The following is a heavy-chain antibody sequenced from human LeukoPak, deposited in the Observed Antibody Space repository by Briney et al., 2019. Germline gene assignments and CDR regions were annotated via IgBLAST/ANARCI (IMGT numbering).Heavy chain of an antibody. J-gene: IGHJ4*02. Sequence: GESLKISCKGSGYSFTSYWIGWVRQMPGKGLKWMGIVYPGDSDARYSPSFQGQVTISADKSISTAYLQWSSLKASDTAMYYCARRRDLYSGSYYPFDYWGQGTLVTVSS. V-gene: IGHV5-51*01. CDR3: ARRRDLYSGSYYPFDY. CDR2: VYPGDSDA. D-gene: IGHD1-26*01. CDR1: GYSFTSYW.